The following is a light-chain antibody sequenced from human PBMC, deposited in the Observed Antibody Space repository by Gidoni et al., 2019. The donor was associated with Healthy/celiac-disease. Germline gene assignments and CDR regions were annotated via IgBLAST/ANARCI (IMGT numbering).Light chain of an antibody. Sequence: DIQMTQSPSSLSASVVDRVTITCQASQDISNYLNWYQQKPGKAPKLLIYDASNLETGVPSRLRGSGSGTDFTFTIRSLQPEDIATYYCQQYDNLPPYTVGQGTKLEIK. CDR3: QQYDNLPPYT. CDR1: QDISNY. J-gene: IGKJ2*01. CDR2: DAS. V-gene: IGKV1-33*01.